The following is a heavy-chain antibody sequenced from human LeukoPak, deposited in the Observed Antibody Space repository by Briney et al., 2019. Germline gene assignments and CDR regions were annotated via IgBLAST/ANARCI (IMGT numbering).Heavy chain of an antibody. CDR1: GGSFSGYY. CDR2: INHSGST. Sequence: PSETLSLTCAVYGGSFSGYYWSWIRQPPGKGLEWIGEINHSGSTNYNPSLKSRVIILVDTSKNQFSLKLSSVTAADTAVYYCARGTIFGVATNWFDPWGQGTLVTVSS. D-gene: IGHD3-3*01. V-gene: IGHV4-34*01. CDR3: ARGTIFGVATNWFDP. J-gene: IGHJ5*02.